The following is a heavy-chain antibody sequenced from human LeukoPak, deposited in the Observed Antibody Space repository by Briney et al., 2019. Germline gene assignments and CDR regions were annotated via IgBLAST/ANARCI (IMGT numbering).Heavy chain of an antibody. D-gene: IGHD3-22*01. V-gene: IGHV1-46*01. CDR1: GYTFTSYY. CDR3: AREYPDDSSGYYYYYGMDV. CDR2: INPSGGST. Sequence: ASVKVSCKASGYTFTSYYMHWVRQAPGQGLEWMGIINPSGGSTSYAQKFQGRVTMTRDTSTSTVYMELSSLRSEDTAVYYCAREYPDDSSGYYYYYGMDVWGQGTTVTVSS. J-gene: IGHJ6*02.